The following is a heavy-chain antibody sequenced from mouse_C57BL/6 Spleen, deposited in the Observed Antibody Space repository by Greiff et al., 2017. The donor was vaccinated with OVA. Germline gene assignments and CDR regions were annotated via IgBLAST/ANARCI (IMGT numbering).Heavy chain of an antibody. J-gene: IGHJ2*01. CDR1: GFTFSDYG. CDR3: ARLYDYDEEYYFDY. Sequence: EVQGVESGGGLVKPGGSLKLSCAASGFTFSDYGMHWVRQAPEKGLEWVAYISSGSSTIYYADTVKGRFTISRDNAKNTLFLQMTSLRSEDTARYYCARLYDYDEEYYFDYWGQGTTLTVSS. V-gene: IGHV5-17*01. D-gene: IGHD2-4*01. CDR2: ISSGSSTI.